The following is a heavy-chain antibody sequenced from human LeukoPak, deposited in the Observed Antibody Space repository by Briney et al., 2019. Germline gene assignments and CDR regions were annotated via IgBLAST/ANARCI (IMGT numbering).Heavy chain of an antibody. V-gene: IGHV3-9*01. CDR3: AKDQLTYYFDSSGYYPLAY. D-gene: IGHD3-22*01. CDR2: ISWNSGSI. J-gene: IGHJ4*02. CDR1: GFTFDDYA. Sequence: GGSLRLSCAASGFTFDDYAMHWVRQAPGKGLEWVSGISWNSGSIGYADSVKGRFTISRDNAKNSLYLQMNSLRAEDTALYYCAKDQLTYYFDSSGYYPLAYWGQGTLVTVSS.